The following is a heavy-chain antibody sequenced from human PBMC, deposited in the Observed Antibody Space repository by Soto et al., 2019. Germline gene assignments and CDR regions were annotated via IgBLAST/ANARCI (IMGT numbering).Heavy chain of an antibody. CDR2: LNPNTGNS. D-gene: IGHD1-1*01. CDR3: ARRAETNGWNGFGADKYYFDF. J-gene: IGHJ4*02. V-gene: IGHV1-8*01. CDR1: GYTFTSYD. Sequence: ASVKVSCKASGYTFTSYDIYWVRQATGQGLEWMGWLNPNTGNSGYAQKFQGRITVTSDTSINTVHMELSSLRSEDTAVYYCARRAETNGWNGFGADKYYFDFWGQGTMVTVSS.